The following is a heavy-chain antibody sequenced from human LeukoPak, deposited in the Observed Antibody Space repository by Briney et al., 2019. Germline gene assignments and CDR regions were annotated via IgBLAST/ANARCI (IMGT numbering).Heavy chain of an antibody. J-gene: IGHJ4*02. CDR1: GGSISSGGYY. CDR2: IYHSGST. V-gene: IGHV4-30-2*01. CDR3: ARFGSGWYYFDY. Sequence: SETLSLTCTVSGGSISSGGYYWSWIRQPPGKGLEWIGYIYHSGSTYYNPSLKSRVTISVDRSKNQFSLKLSSVTAADTAVYYCARFGSGWYYFDYWGQGTLVTVSS. D-gene: IGHD6-19*01.